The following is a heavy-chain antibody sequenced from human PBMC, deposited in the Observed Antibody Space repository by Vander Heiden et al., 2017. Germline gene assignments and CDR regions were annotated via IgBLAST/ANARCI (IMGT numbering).Heavy chain of an antibody. CDR2: ISSGGYDI. J-gene: IGHJ3*02. V-gene: IGHV3-21*01. CDR1: GFTFSTFS. Sequence: EVQLVESGGGLVKPGGSLRLSCAASGFTFSTFSMNWLRQAPGKGLEWVSSISSGGYDIYYADSVKSRFTISRDNAKNLVYLQMNSLRAEDTALYYCARYCSRSNCYAADAFDIWGQGTMVTVSS. CDR3: ARYCSRSNCYAADAFDI. D-gene: IGHD2-15*01.